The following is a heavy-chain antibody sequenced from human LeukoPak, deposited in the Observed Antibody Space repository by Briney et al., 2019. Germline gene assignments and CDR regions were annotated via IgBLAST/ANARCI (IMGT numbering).Heavy chain of an antibody. CDR1: GYTFTSYD. J-gene: IGHJ4*02. CDR3: ARSGAGKQLVPNDY. CDR2: MNPNSGNT. Sequence: ASVKVSCKASGYTFTSYDINWVRQATGQGLEWMGWMNPNSGNTGYAQKFQGRVTMTRNTSISTAYMELSSLRSEDTAVYYCARSGAGKQLVPNDYWGQGTLVTVSS. D-gene: IGHD6-13*01. V-gene: IGHV1-8*01.